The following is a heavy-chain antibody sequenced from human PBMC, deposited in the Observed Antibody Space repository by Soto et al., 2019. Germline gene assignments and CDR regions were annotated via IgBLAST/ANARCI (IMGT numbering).Heavy chain of an antibody. Sequence: GSLRLSCEASGFDFTYYWMSWVRQAPGKGLEWVANIKRDGSQENYVDSVKDRFTISRDNAKNSVFLQMNSLRVEDTAVYYCARETFWNGYSHFYYGMDVWGQGATVTVSS. V-gene: IGHV3-7*01. CDR1: GFDFTYYW. D-gene: IGHD3-3*01. J-gene: IGHJ6*02. CDR2: IKRDGSQE. CDR3: ARETFWNGYSHFYYGMDV.